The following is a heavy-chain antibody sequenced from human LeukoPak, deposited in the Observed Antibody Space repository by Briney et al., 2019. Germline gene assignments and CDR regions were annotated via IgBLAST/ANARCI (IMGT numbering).Heavy chain of an antibody. V-gene: IGHV4-39*01. CDR3: ARHAGGIAASGTRPFDY. D-gene: IGHD6-13*01. J-gene: IGHJ4*02. CDR2: ISYTGST. CDR1: GDSIRSGTYY. Sequence: KPSETLSLTCSVSGDSIRSGTYYWGWIRQPPGKGLEWIGSISYTGSTYYNPSLKSRVPISVDTSKNQFPLKMSSVTAADTAVYYCARHAGGIAASGTRPFDYWGQGTLVTVSS.